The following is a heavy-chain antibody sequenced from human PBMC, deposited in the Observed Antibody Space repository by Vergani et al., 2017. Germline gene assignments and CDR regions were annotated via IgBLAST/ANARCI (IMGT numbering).Heavy chain of an antibody. V-gene: IGHV4-34*01. Sequence: QVQLQQWGAGLLKPSETLSLTCAVYGGSFSGYYWSWIRQPPGKGLEWIGEINHSGSTNYNPSLKSRVTISVDTSKNQFSLKLRSVTAADTAVYYCARGRKLVYRRSGWYENYFDYWGQGTLVTVSS. D-gene: IGHD6-19*01. CDR2: INHSGST. CDR1: GGSFSGYY. J-gene: IGHJ4*02. CDR3: ARGRKLVYRRSGWYENYFDY.